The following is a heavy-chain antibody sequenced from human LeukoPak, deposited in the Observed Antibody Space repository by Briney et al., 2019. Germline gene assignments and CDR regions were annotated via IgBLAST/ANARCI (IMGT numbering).Heavy chain of an antibody. D-gene: IGHD3-22*01. Sequence: SQTLSLTCTVSGGSISCGGYYWSWIHQHPGKGLEWIGYIYYSGSTYYNPSLKSRVTISVDTSKNQFSLKLSSVTAADTAVYYCARWYYYDSSGSLINWFDPWGQGTLVTVSS. CDR2: IYYSGST. J-gene: IGHJ5*02. V-gene: IGHV4-31*03. CDR1: GGSISCGGYY. CDR3: ARWYYYDSSGSLINWFDP.